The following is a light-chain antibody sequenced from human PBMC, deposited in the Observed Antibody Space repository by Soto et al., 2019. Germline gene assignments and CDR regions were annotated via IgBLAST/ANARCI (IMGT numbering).Light chain of an antibody. V-gene: IGKV3-20*01. Sequence: EIVLTQSPGTLSLSPGERATLSCRAIQSVSNNYLAWYQQKPGQAPRLLIYGASNRATGIPDRFSGSGSGTDFTLTITRLEPEDFAVYYCQQYGSSPTWTFGQGIKVDIK. CDR3: QQYGSSPTWT. CDR1: QSVSNNY. CDR2: GAS. J-gene: IGKJ1*01.